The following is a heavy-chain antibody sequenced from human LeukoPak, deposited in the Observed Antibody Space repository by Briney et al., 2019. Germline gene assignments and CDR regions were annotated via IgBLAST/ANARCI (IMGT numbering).Heavy chain of an antibody. D-gene: IGHD2-15*01. CDR2: IIPIFGTA. V-gene: IGHV1-69*13. Sequence: GASVKVSCKASGYTFTDYYMHWVRQAPGQGLEWMGGIIPIFGTANYAQKFQGRVTITADESTSTAYMELSSLRSEDTAVYYCARDGARCSGGSCYSGTVWFDPWGQGTLVTVSS. CDR3: ARDGARCSGGSCYSGTVWFDP. CDR1: GYTFTDYY. J-gene: IGHJ5*02.